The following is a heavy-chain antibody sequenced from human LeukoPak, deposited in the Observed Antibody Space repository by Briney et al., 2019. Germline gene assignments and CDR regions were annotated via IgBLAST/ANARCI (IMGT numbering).Heavy chain of an antibody. CDR1: GFTVSSNY. CDR3: ARDKGDPWGVLTD. Sequence: GGSLRLSCAASGFTVSSNYMSWVRQAPGKGLEWVSVIYSGGSTYYADSVKGRFTISRDNSKNTLYLQMNSLRAEDTAVYYCARDKGDPWGVLTDWGQGTLVTVSS. CDR2: IYSGGST. V-gene: IGHV3-66*01. D-gene: IGHD2-21*02. J-gene: IGHJ4*02.